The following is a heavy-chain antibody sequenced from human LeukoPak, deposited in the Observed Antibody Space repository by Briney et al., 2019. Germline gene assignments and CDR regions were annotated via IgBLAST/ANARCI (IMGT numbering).Heavy chain of an antibody. V-gene: IGHV3-23*01. CDR2: IIASGDRT. CDR3: AKDGVAPGSGGDFFDY. Sequence: PGGSLRLSCAASGFTFNNYAMSWVRQAPGMGLEWVSSIIASGDRTYYADSVKGRFTISRDSSKNTLYLQVNRLRAEDTAVYYCAKDGVAPGSGGDFFDYWGQGTLVTVSS. J-gene: IGHJ4*02. D-gene: IGHD3-10*01. CDR1: GFTFNNYA.